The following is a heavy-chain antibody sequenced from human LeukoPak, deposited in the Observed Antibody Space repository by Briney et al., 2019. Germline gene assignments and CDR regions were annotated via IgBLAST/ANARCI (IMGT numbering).Heavy chain of an antibody. CDR1: GFTFSNYS. CDR3: ARAYGSGSRATNTLENAFDI. D-gene: IGHD3-10*01. CDR2: ISSSSSYI. J-gene: IGHJ3*02. V-gene: IGHV3-21*01. Sequence: GGSLRLSCAASGFTFSNYSMNWVRQAPGKGLEWVSSISSSSSYIYYADSVKGRFTISRDNAKNSLYLQMNSLRAEDTAVYYCARAYGSGSRATNTLENAFDIWGQGTMVTVSS.